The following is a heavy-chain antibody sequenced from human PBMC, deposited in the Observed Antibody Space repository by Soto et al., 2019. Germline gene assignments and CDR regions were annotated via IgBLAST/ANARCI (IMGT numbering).Heavy chain of an antibody. CDR3: ARGRYYYDSSGSPPDAFDI. V-gene: IGHV1-2*04. Sequence: ASVKVSCKASGYTFTGYYMPWVRQAPGQGLEWMGWINPNSGGTNYAQKFQGWVTMTRDTSISTAYMELSRLRSDDTAVYYCARGRYYYDSSGSPPDAFDIWGQGTMVTVS. J-gene: IGHJ3*02. CDR2: INPNSGGT. CDR1: GYTFTGYY. D-gene: IGHD3-22*01.